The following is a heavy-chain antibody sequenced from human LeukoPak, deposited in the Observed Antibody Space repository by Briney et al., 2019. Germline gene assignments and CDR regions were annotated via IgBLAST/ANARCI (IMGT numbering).Heavy chain of an antibody. CDR3: ARDQHDILTGYYLDY. D-gene: IGHD3-9*01. CDR2: INPSGGST. Sequence: GASVTVSFKASGYTFTIYYMHWVRQAPGQGLEWMGIINPSGGSTSYAQKFQGRVTMTRDTSTSTVYMELSSLRSEDTAVYYCARDQHDILTGYYLDYWGQGTLVTVSS. J-gene: IGHJ4*02. V-gene: IGHV1-46*01. CDR1: GYTFTIYY.